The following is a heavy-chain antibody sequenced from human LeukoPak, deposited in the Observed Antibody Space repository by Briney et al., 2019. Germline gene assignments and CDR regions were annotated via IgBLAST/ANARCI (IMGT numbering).Heavy chain of an antibody. CDR3: ARGSGQWGFDS. V-gene: IGHV4-4*07. CDR2: IYATGIT. Sequence: SETLSLTCRVSGGSISSYHWSWIRQAAGKGLEWIGRIYATGITNYNPSLKSRVTMSVDTSKNQFSLKLSSVTAADTAVYYCARGSGQWGFDSWGQGTLVTVSS. CDR1: GGSISSYH. J-gene: IGHJ4*02. D-gene: IGHD3-10*01.